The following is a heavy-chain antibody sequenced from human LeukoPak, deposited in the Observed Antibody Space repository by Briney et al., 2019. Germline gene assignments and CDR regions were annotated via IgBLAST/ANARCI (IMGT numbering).Heavy chain of an antibody. CDR3: ARDRAVTTEGFDY. V-gene: IGHV4-39*02. CDR2: IYYSGST. D-gene: IGHD4-17*01. CDR1: GGSISSSSYY. J-gene: IGHJ4*02. Sequence: PSETLSLTCTVSGGSISSSSYYWGWIRQPPGKGLEWIGSIYYSGSTYYNPSLKSRVTISVDTSKNQFSLKLSSVTAADTAVYYCARDRAVTTEGFDYWGQGTLVTV.